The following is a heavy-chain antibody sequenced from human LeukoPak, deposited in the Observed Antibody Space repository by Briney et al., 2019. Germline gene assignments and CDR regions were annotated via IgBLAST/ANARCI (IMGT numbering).Heavy chain of an antibody. V-gene: IGHV7-4-1*02. Sequence: ASVKVSCKASGYTFTSYAMNWVRQAPGQGLEWMGWINTNTGNPTYAQGSTGRFVFSLDTSVSTAYLQISSLKAEDTAVYYCARENWNEAMGRADYWGQGTLVTVSS. J-gene: IGHJ4*02. CDR2: INTNTGNP. D-gene: IGHD1-1*01. CDR1: GYTFTSYA. CDR3: ARENWNEAMGRADY.